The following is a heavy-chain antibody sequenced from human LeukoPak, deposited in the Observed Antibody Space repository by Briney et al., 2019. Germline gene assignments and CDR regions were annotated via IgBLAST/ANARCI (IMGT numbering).Heavy chain of an antibody. V-gene: IGHV3-11*01. Sequence: GGSLRLSCAASGFTFSDFYMTWIRQAPGKGLEWVSYISSGGTTIYYADSVKGRFTISRDNAKNSLYLQMNSLRADDTAVYYCARDHSGYYYGPLDSWGQGTLATVSS. CDR3: ARDHSGYYYGPLDS. CDR2: ISSGGTTI. CDR1: GFTFSDFY. J-gene: IGHJ4*02. D-gene: IGHD3-22*01.